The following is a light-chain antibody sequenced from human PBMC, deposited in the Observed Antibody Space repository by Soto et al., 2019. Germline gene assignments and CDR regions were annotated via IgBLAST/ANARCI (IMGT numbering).Light chain of an antibody. V-gene: IGKV4-1*01. CDR1: QSILYSSNNKNY. CDR3: QQYYDTPPIT. J-gene: IGKJ2*01. CDR2: WAS. Sequence: DIVMTQSPDSLTVSLGERATINCKSSQSILYSSNNKNYLAWYQQRPGQPPRLLIYWASTRESGVPDRFSGSGSGTDFTLTISRLQAEDVAVYDCQQYYDTPPITFGQGNKLEIK.